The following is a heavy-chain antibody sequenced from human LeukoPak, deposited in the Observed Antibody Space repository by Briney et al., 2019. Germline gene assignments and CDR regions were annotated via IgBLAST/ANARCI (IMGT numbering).Heavy chain of an antibody. J-gene: IGHJ4*02. CDR3: ARGLYYYDSSGYYQPYFDY. D-gene: IGHD3-22*01. CDR1: GFTFSSYS. Sequence: GGSLRLSCAASGFTFSSYSMNWVRQAPGKGLEWVSYISSSSSTIYYADSVKGRFTISRDNAKNSLYLQMNSLRDEDTAVYYCARGLYYYDSSGYYQPYFDYWGQGTLVTVSS. CDR2: ISSSSSTI. V-gene: IGHV3-48*02.